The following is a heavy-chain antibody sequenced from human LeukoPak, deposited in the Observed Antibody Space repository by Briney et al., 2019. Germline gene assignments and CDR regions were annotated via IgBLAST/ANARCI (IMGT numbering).Heavy chain of an antibody. CDR1: GFTFDDYA. D-gene: IGHD4-17*01. CDR2: ISWNSGSI. CDR3: AKDLYGDYVSALDY. V-gene: IGHV3-9*01. Sequence: GGSLRLSCAASGFTFDDYAMQWVRQAPGKGLEWVSGISWNSGSIGYADSVKGRFTISRDNAKNSLYLQMNSLRAEDTALYYCAKDLYGDYVSALDYWGQGTLVTVSS. J-gene: IGHJ4*02.